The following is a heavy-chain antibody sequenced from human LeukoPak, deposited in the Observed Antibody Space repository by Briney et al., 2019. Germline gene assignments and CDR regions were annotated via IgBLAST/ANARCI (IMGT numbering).Heavy chain of an antibody. Sequence: LAGSLRLSSAASGFTLSSYGMHWVRQAPGKGLEWVAFIRYDGSNKYYADSVKGRFTISRDNSKNTLYLQMNSLRAEDTAVYYCANGDSGYETFDYWGQGTLVTVSS. D-gene: IGHD5-12*01. CDR2: IRYDGSNK. V-gene: IGHV3-30*02. CDR1: GFTLSSYG. CDR3: ANGDSGYETFDY. J-gene: IGHJ4*02.